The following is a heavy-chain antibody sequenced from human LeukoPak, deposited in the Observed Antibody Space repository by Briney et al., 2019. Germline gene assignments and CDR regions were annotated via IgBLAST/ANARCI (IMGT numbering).Heavy chain of an antibody. Sequence: SVKVSCKASGGTFSSYAISWVRQAPGQGLEWMGGIIPIYPTTEYAQKFQGRVTISADESRGTVSIELSNLRSDDTAVYYCARASFPFLEWTTSIPFDVWGQGTVVIVSS. J-gene: IGHJ3*01. V-gene: IGHV1-69*13. CDR3: ARASFPFLEWTTSIPFDV. CDR1: GGTFSSYA. D-gene: IGHD3-3*02. CDR2: IIPIYPTT.